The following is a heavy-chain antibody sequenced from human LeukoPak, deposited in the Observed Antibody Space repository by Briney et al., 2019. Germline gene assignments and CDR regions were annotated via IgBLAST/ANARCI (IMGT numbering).Heavy chain of an antibody. CDR2: ISSSSSYI. CDR1: GFTFSSYS. V-gene: IGHV3-21*01. Sequence: GGSLRLSCAASGFTFSSYSMNWVRQAPGKGLEWVSSISSSSSYIYYADSVKGRFTTSRDNAKNSLYLQMNSLRAEDTAVYYCARDRARSYYYDSSGYYSPFDYWGQGTLVTVSS. D-gene: IGHD3-22*01. J-gene: IGHJ4*02. CDR3: ARDRARSYYYDSSGYYSPFDY.